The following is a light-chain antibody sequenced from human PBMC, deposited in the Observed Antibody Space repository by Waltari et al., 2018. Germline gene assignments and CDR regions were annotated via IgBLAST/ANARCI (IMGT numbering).Light chain of an antibody. Sequence: PGERATLSCRASQSVSSNLAWYQQTPGQAPRLLIYGASTRATGIPARFSGSGSGTEFTLTISSMQSEDFAVYYCQQYNNWPPLTFGGGTKVEIK. J-gene: IGKJ4*01. CDR1: QSVSSN. V-gene: IGKV3-15*01. CDR3: QQYNNWPPLT. CDR2: GAS.